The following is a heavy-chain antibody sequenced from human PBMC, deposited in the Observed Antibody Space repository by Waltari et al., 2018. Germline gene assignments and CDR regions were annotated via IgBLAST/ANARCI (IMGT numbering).Heavy chain of an antibody. Sequence: EVQLVESGGGLLQPGGSLRLPCAASGFTVSCHSMSWVRQAPGKGLELVSVIYSGCSTYYADSVKGLFTISRDNSKNTLYLQMNSLRAEDTAVYYCARDNGGWDAFDIWGQGTMVTVSS. D-gene: IGHD4-17*01. CDR3: ARDNGGWDAFDI. CDR1: GFTVSCHS. V-gene: IGHV3-53*01. CDR2: IYSGCST. J-gene: IGHJ3*02.